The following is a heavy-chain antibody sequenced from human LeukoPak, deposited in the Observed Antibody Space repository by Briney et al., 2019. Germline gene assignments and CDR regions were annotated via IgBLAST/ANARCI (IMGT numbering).Heavy chain of an antibody. J-gene: IGHJ3*02. V-gene: IGHV3-9*01. CDR1: GFTFDDYA. CDR3: AKARDYYDSSGYLTLGAFDI. Sequence: PGGSLRLSCAASGFTFDDYAMHWVRQAPGKGLEWVSDISWNSGSIGYADSVKGRFTISRDNAKNSLYLQMNSLRAEDTALYYCAKARDYYDSSGYLTLGAFDIWGQGTMVTVSS. D-gene: IGHD3-22*01. CDR2: ISWNSGSI.